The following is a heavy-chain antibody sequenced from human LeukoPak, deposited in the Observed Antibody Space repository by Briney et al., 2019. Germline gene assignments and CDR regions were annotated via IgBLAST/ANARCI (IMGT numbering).Heavy chain of an antibody. CDR1: GGSISSGSYY. CDR3: AIDSALYSSGWLFDY. Sequence: PSETLSLTCTVSGGSISSGSYYWSWIRQPAGKGLEWIGRIYTSGSTNYNPSLKSRVTISVDTSKNQFSLKLSSVTAADTAVYYCAIDSALYSSGWLFDYWGQGTLVTVSS. J-gene: IGHJ4*02. CDR2: IYTSGST. D-gene: IGHD6-19*01. V-gene: IGHV4-61*02.